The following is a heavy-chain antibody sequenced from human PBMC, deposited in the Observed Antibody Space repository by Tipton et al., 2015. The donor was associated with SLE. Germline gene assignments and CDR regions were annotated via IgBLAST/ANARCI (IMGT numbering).Heavy chain of an antibody. J-gene: IGHJ4*02. D-gene: IGHD3-10*01. CDR2: INHSGST. CDR3: ASLRTEYYYGSRADY. Sequence: LRLSCAVYGGSFSGYYWSWIRQPPGKGLEWIGEINHSGSTNYNPSLKSRVTISVDTSKNQFSLKLNSVTAADPAVYYCASLRTEYYYGSRADYWGQGTLVTVSS. V-gene: IGHV4-34*01. CDR1: GGSFSGYY.